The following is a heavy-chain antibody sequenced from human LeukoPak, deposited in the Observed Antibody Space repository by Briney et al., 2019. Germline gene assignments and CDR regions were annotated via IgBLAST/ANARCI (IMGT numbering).Heavy chain of an antibody. V-gene: IGHV1-69*13. D-gene: IGHD2-2*01. CDR3: ARDIVYLNCSSTSCYGHYFDY. CDR2: IIPIFGTA. CDR1: GGTFSSYA. J-gene: IGHJ4*02. Sequence: GASVKVSCKASGGTFSSYAISWVRQAPGQGLEWMGGIIPIFGTANYAQKFQGRVTITADESTSTAYMELSSLRSEDTAVYYCARDIVYLNCSSTSCYGHYFDYWGQGTLVTVSS.